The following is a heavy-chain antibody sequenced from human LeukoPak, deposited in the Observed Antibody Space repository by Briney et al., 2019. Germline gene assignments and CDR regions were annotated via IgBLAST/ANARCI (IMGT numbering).Heavy chain of an antibody. CDR2: INWNGGTK. Sequence: GGSLRLSCAASGFIFDDYGMSWVRQAPGKGLEWVSAINWNGGTKGYADSVKGRFTISRDNAKNTLFLQMNSLRADDTAVYYRARPFPAGGYYMDVWGKGTTASVSS. CDR3: ARPFPAGGYYMDV. V-gene: IGHV3-20*04. J-gene: IGHJ6*03. CDR1: GFIFDDYG. D-gene: IGHD2/OR15-2a*01.